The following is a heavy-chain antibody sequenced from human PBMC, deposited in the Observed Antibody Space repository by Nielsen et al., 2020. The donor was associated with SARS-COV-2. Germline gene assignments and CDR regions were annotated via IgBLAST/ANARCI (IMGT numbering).Heavy chain of an antibody. J-gene: IGHJ6*02. CDR3: ARDNWGRMDV. D-gene: IGHD7-27*01. Sequence: GESLKISCGASGFTISSSFMSWVRQAAGKGLDWASVIYTDGRTSHADSVRGRLTISRENSKKKLYLQMNSQRAEDTDVYYCARDNWGRMDVWGQGATVTVSS. CDR2: IYTDGRT. CDR1: GFTISSSF. V-gene: IGHV3-66*01.